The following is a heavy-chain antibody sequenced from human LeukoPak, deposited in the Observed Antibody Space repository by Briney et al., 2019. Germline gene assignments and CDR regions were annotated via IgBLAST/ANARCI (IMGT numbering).Heavy chain of an antibody. V-gene: IGHV1-18*01. CDR1: GYTFTRAG. Sequence: GASVKVSCKASGYTFTRAGISWVRQAPGQGLEWMGWISAYNGNTNYAQKIQGRVTMTTDTSTRTAYMELRSLRSDDTAVYYCAIDYGSGSYLSWFDPWGQGTLVTVSS. D-gene: IGHD3-10*01. CDR2: ISAYNGNT. CDR3: AIDYGSGSYLSWFDP. J-gene: IGHJ5*02.